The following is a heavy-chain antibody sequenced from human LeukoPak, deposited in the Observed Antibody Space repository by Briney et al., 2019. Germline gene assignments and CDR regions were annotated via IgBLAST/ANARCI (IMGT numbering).Heavy chain of an antibody. CDR3: ARSPSLEYCSSTSCYLGY. V-gene: IGHV1-69*01. Sequence: SVKVSCKASGGTFSSYAISWVRQAPGQGLEWMGGIIPIFGTANYAQKFQGRVTITADESTSTAYMELSSLRSEDTAVYYCARSPSLEYCSSTSCYLGYWGQGTPVTVSS. J-gene: IGHJ4*02. D-gene: IGHD2-2*01. CDR1: GGTFSSYA. CDR2: IIPIFGTA.